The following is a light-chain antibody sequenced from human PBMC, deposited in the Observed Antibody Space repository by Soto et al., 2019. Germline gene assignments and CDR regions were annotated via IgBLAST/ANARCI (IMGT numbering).Light chain of an antibody. CDR3: QQYNNWPLT. Sequence: EVVMTQSPVTLSVSPGEGVTLSCRASQTIDRNLAWYQKKPGRAPRLLIFRASTRATGIPARFSGSGSETEFTLTISSLQSEDFAGYDCQQYNNWPLTFGGGTKVEIK. CDR2: RAS. V-gene: IGKV3-15*01. J-gene: IGKJ4*01. CDR1: QTIDRN.